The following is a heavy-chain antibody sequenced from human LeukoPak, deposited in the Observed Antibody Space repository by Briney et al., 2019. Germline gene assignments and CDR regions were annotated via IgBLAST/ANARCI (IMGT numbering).Heavy chain of an antibody. CDR3: ARERWLGGSFDY. D-gene: IGHD5-18*01. J-gene: IGHJ4*02. CDR1: GFTFSSYA. CDR2: ISYDGSNK. Sequence: GGSLRLSCAASGFTFSSYAMHWVRQAPGKGLEWVAVISYDGSNKYYADSVKGRFTISRDNAKNSLYLQMNSLRAEDTAVYYCARERWLGGSFDYWGQGTLVTVSS. V-gene: IGHV3-30*04.